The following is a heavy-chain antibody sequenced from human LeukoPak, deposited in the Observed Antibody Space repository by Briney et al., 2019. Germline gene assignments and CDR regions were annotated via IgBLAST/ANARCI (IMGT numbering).Heavy chain of an antibody. V-gene: IGHV4-59*01. D-gene: IGHD2-15*01. J-gene: IGHJ4*02. CDR3: ARGNTNCSGGSSEKRELDY. CDR1: GGSISSYY. CDR2: IYYSGST. Sequence: SETLSLTCTVSGGSISSYYWSWLRQPPGKGLEWIGYIYYSGSTNYNPSLKSRVTISVDTSKNQFSLKLSSVTAADTAVYYCARGNTNCSGGSSEKRELDYWGQGTLVTVSS.